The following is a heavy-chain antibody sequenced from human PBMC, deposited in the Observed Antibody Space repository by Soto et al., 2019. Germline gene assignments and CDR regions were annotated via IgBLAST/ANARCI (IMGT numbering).Heavy chain of an antibody. CDR1: GFTFSSYA. Sequence: GGSLRLSCAASGFTFSSYAMSWVRQAPGKGLEWVSAISGSGGSTYYADSVKGRFTISRDNSKNTLYLQINSLRAEDTAVYYCAKDLFTSDIVLMVYAIPTYMDVWGKGTTVTVSS. V-gene: IGHV3-23*01. D-gene: IGHD2-8*01. J-gene: IGHJ6*03. CDR3: AKDLFTSDIVLMVYAIPTYMDV. CDR2: ISGSGGST.